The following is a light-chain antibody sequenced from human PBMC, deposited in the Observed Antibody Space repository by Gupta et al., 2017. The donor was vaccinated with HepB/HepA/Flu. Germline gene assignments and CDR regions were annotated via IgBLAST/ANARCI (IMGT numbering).Light chain of an antibody. CDR1: QSISSY. CDR2: AAS. J-gene: IGKJ3*01. CDR3: QQSYSTPRST. V-gene: IGKV1-39*01. Sequence: DIQMNQSPSSLSASVGDRVTITCRARQSISSYLNWYQQKPGKAPKLLIYAASSLQSGVPSRFSGSGSGTDFTLTISSLQPEDFATYYCQQSYSTPRSTFGPGTKVDIK.